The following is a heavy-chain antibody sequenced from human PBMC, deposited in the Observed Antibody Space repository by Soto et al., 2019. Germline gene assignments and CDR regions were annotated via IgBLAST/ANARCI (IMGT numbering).Heavy chain of an antibody. CDR3: ARAELIPAAYYYYCYGMDV. J-gene: IGHJ6*02. D-gene: IGHD2-2*01. CDR2: INHSGST. V-gene: IGHV4-34*01. CDR1: GGSFSGYY. Sequence: SETLSLTCAVYGGSFSGYYWSWIRQPPGKGLEWIGEINHSGSTNYNPSLKSRVTISVDTSKNQFSLKLSSVTAADTAVYYCARAELIPAAYYYYCYGMDVWGQGTTVTVSS.